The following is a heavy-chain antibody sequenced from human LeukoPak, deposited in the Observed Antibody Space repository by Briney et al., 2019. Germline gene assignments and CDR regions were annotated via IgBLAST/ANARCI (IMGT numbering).Heavy chain of an antibody. CDR3: ARVSCTSTSCPGWIDP. CDR1: GGSISSYY. CDR2: IYYSGTT. Sequence: PSETLSLTCTVSGGSISSYYWSWIRQPPGKGLDWLGYIYYSGTTNCNPSLKSRVTISLDASKKQLSLKLSSVTAADTAVYYCARVSCTSTSCPGWIDPWGQGTLVTVSS. V-gene: IGHV4-59*01. J-gene: IGHJ5*02. D-gene: IGHD2-2*01.